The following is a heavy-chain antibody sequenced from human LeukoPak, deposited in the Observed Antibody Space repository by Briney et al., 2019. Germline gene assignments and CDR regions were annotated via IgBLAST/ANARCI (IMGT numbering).Heavy chain of an antibody. V-gene: IGHV3-30*18. D-gene: IGHD3-16*01. CDR1: GFTLNYYG. CDR3: AKDEDTWGYTISGY. CDR2: ISYDGSIK. J-gene: IGHJ4*02. Sequence: PGGALRLFFAASGFTLNYYGMHRGPPAPGKGLGGVAVISYDGSIKYYADSVKGRFTISRDNSKNTLYLQMNSLRAEDTAVYYCAKDEDTWGYTISGYWGQGTLVAVSS.